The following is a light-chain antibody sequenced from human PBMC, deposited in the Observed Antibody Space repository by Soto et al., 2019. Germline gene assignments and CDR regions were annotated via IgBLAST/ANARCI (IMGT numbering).Light chain of an antibody. Sequence: IQLTQSPSTLSASVGDSVTITCRASQNIRNLLAWYQQKPGKAPKPLIYDASTLKTGVPSRFSGSGSGSEFNFTITGLQPDDFATYYCQQSFNPPWTFGQGTKVE. CDR1: QNIRNL. J-gene: IGKJ1*01. V-gene: IGKV1-5*01. CDR3: QQSFNPPWT. CDR2: DAS.